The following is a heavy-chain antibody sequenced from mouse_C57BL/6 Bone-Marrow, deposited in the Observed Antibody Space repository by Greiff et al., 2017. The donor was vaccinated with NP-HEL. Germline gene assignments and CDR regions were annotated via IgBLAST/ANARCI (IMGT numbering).Heavy chain of an antibody. Sequence: QVQLQQSGAELVKPGASVKLSCKASGYTFTSYWMHWVKQRPGQGLEWIGMIHPNSGSTNYNEKFKSKATLTVDKSSSTAYMQLSSLTSEDSAVYYCARGGWLPWVDYWGQGTSVTVSS. CDR2: IHPNSGST. D-gene: IGHD2-2*01. V-gene: IGHV1-64*01. CDR1: GYTFTSYW. CDR3: ARGGWLPWVDY. J-gene: IGHJ4*01.